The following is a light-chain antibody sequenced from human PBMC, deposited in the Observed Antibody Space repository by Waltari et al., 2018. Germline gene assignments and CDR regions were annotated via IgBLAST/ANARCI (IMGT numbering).Light chain of an antibody. CDR3: SSHTTRSLLGV. CDR1: SHDVDDFNY. J-gene: IGLJ3*02. V-gene: IGLV2-14*03. Sequence: QSVLTQPASVSGSPGQSITISCTGSSHDVDDFNYVAWYQQHPDKAPKLILFDVTTRASGVSSRFSGSKSANTASLTISGLQAEDEAFYYCSSHTTRSLLGVFGGGTKLTV. CDR2: DVT.